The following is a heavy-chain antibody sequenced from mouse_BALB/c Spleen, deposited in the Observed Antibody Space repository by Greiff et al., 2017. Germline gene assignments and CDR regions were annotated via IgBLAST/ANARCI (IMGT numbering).Heavy chain of an antibody. V-gene: IGHV3-8*02. Sequence: VQLQQSGPSLVKPSQTLSLTCSVTGDSITSGYWNWIRKFPGNKLEYMGYISYSGSTYYNPSLKSRISITRDTSKNQYYLQLNSVTTEDTATYYCARGLRRPPYAMDYWGQGTSVTVSS. J-gene: IGHJ4*01. CDR3: ARGLRRPPYAMDY. CDR2: ISYSGST. CDR1: GDSITSGY. D-gene: IGHD2-2*01.